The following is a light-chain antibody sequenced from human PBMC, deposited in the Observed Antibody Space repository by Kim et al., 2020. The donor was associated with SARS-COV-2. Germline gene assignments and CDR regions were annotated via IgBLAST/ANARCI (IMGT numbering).Light chain of an antibody. V-gene: IGLV3-19*01. CDR2: GKN. Sequence: SSELTQDPAVTVALGQTVRITCQGDSLKNYYASWYQQKPGQAPILVIHGKNNRPSGIPDRFSGSSPGNTASLTITGAQAEDEADYYCDSRDRSGTSWVFG. J-gene: IGLJ3*02. CDR3: DSRDRSGTSWV. CDR1: SLKNYY.